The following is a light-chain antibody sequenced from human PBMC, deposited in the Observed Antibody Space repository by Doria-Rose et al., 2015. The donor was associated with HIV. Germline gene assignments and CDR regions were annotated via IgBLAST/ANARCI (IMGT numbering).Light chain of an antibody. V-gene: IGKV4-1*01. J-gene: IGKJ3*01. CDR1: QSLLYTSKNY. CDR2: WAS. CDR3: QQYYDTPS. Sequence: DIQLTQSPESLGMSLGERATLNCKSNQSLLYTSKNYLAWYQQKPGQPPKLLIYWASTRPSGVTARFSGSGSGTDFTLSISSLEAEDVAVYYCQQYYDTPSFGPGTTVDIK.